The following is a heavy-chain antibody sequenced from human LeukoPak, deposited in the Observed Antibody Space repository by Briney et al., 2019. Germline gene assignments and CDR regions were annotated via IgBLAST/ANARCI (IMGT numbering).Heavy chain of an antibody. Sequence: GGSLRLSCAASGFTFSSYAMSWVRQAPGKGLEGVSAISGSGGSTYYADSVKGRFTISRDNSKNTLYLQMNSLRAEDTAVYYCAKGSMITFGGVIAPLDYWGQGTLVTVSS. D-gene: IGHD3-16*02. CDR1: GFTFSSYA. CDR2: ISGSGGST. V-gene: IGHV3-23*01. J-gene: IGHJ4*02. CDR3: AKGSMITFGGVIAPLDY.